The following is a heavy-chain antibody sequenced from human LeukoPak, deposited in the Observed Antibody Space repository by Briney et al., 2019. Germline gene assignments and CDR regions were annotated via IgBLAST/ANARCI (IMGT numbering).Heavy chain of an antibody. CDR1: GFTFSSCW. CDR2: IKSDGST. CDR3: ARAPSEIGGYYPEYFRH. Sequence: PGGSLRLSCAASGFTFSSCWMHWVRQAPGKGLVWVSRIKSDGSTNYADSVKGRFTISRDNAKNTLSLQMNSLRAEDTGVYYCARAPSEIGGYYPEYFRHWGQGTLVTVSS. V-gene: IGHV3-74*01. J-gene: IGHJ1*01. D-gene: IGHD3-22*01.